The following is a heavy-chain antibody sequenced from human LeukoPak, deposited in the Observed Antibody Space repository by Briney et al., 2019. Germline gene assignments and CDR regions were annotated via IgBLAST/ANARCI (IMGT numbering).Heavy chain of an antibody. D-gene: IGHD1-1*01. CDR1: GYTFTNYG. Sequence: GASVKVSCKASGYTFTNYGIAWVRQAPGQGLEWMGWISANNGATVYAQKFQGRVAMTTETSTTTAYIELRSLRSDDTAVYYCARAPPGAPTGPGDYWGQGILVTVSS. CDR2: ISANNGAT. V-gene: IGHV1-18*01. CDR3: ARAPPGAPTGPGDY. J-gene: IGHJ4*02.